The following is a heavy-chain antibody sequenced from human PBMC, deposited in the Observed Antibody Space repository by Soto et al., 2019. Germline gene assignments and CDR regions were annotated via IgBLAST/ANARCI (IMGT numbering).Heavy chain of an antibody. CDR2: IYPGDSDT. CDR3: ARLAYCSGGSCYSYYYYGIDV. V-gene: IGHV5-51*01. J-gene: IGHJ6*02. D-gene: IGHD2-15*01. CDR1: GYSFTNLW. Sequence: GESLKISCNGSGYSFTNLWIGWVRQLPGKCLECMGIIYPGDSDTRYSPSFQGQVTISADKSISTAYLQWSSLKASDTAMYYCARLAYCSGGSCYSYYYYGIDVWGQGTTVTVS.